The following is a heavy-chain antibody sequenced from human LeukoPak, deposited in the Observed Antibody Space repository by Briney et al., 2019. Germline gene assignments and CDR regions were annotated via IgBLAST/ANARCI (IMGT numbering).Heavy chain of an antibody. CDR2: INHSGST. CDR3: ARGGKYHRIPPRFDY. D-gene: IGHD2-21*01. CDR1: GGSFSGYY. V-gene: IGHV4-34*01. J-gene: IGHJ4*02. Sequence: SETLSLTCAVYGGSFSGYYWSWIRQPPGKGLEWIGEINHSGSTNYNPSLKSRVTISVDTSKNQFSLKLSSVTAADTAVYYCARGGKYHRIPPRFDYWGQGILVTVSS.